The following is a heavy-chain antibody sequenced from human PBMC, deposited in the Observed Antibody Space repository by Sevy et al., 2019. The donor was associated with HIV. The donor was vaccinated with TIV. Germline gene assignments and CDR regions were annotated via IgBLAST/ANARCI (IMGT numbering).Heavy chain of an antibody. V-gene: IGHV4-59*11. Sequence: SETLSLICTVSGGPISSHDWSWIRQTPGKGLEWIGYFYYTGVSNYNPSLKGRVTMSADTSKNRVSLKLRSVTAADTAVYFCARVPSPYYDSSGDLIREFYFDSWGQGTLVTVSS. J-gene: IGHJ4*02. CDR1: GGPISSHD. CDR2: FYYTGVS. CDR3: ARVPSPYYDSSGDLIREFYFDS. D-gene: IGHD3-22*01.